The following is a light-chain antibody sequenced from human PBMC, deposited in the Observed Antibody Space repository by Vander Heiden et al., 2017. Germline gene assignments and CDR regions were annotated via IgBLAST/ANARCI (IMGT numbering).Light chain of an antibody. Sequence: SSELTQDPAVSVALGQTVRITCQGESLRSYYASWYQQKPGQAPVLVIYGKNNRPSGIPDRFSGSSSGNTASLTSTGAQAEDEADYYCNSRDSSGNHWVFGGGTKLTVL. CDR2: GKN. CDR3: NSRDSSGNHWV. V-gene: IGLV3-19*01. J-gene: IGLJ2*01. CDR1: SLRSYY.